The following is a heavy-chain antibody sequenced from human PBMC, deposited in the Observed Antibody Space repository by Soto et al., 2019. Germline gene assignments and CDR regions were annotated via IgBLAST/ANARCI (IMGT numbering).Heavy chain of an antibody. CDR3: ARDYDSSGYFTRADAFDI. Sequence: QVQLVQSGAEVKKPGASVKVSCKASGYTFTSYGISWVRQAPGQGLEWMGWISAYNGNTNYAQKLQGRVTMTTDTSTSTAYMELWSLRSDDTAVYYCARDYDSSGYFTRADAFDIWGQGTMVTVSS. CDR2: ISAYNGNT. CDR1: GYTFTSYG. V-gene: IGHV1-18*01. D-gene: IGHD3-22*01. J-gene: IGHJ3*02.